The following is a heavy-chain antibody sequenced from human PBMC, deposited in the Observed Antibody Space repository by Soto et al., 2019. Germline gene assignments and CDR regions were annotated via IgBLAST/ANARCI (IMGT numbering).Heavy chain of an antibody. Sequence: GESLKISCKGSGYDFTTNWIGWVRQMPGKGLEWMGIIYPGDSDTRYSPSFQGQVTISADKSINTAYLQWTSLKASDTAIYYCARFPLGDFWSGYSNAYYPYTDVWGKGTTV. CDR3: ARFPLGDFWSGYSNAYYPYTDV. CDR2: IYPGDSDT. J-gene: IGHJ6*03. D-gene: IGHD3-3*01. V-gene: IGHV5-51*01. CDR1: GYDFTTNW.